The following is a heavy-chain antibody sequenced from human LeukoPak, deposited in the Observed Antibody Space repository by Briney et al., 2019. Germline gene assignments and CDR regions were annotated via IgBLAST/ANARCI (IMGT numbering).Heavy chain of an antibody. V-gene: IGHV1-46*01. D-gene: IGHD3-22*01. CDR3: ARGGVYDSSAFDL. J-gene: IGHJ2*01. CDR1: GYTVTTYY. Sequence: ASVKVSCKASGYTVTTYYMHWVRQAPGQGLEWMGIINPSGGSTSYAQKFQGRVTMTRDMSTSTVYMDLSSLRSEDTAVYYCARGGVYDSSAFDLWGRGTLVTVSS. CDR2: INPSGGST.